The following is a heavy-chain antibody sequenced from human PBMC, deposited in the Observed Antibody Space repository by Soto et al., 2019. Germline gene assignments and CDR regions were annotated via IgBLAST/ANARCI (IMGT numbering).Heavy chain of an antibody. V-gene: IGHV3-23*01. J-gene: IGHJ5*01. D-gene: IGHD3-22*01. CDR1: GFSFSDYA. Sequence: EVHLLESGGALVQPGGSLTLSCAASGFSFSDYAMRWVRQATGKGLEWVSSISRTGDSAYYADSVKGRFAIPRDRSKNRLSLQMNSLRVEDTAVYYCAKGPDGSGYYHNWFDSWGQGTLITVSS. CDR2: ISRTGDSA. CDR3: AKGPDGSGYYHNWFDS.